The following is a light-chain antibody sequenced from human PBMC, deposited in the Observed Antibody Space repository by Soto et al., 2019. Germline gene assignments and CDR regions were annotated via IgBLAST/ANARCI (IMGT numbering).Light chain of an antibody. CDR2: EVN. J-gene: IGLJ2*01. CDR3: CSYAGSSSVL. V-gene: IGLV2-23*02. CDR1: SSDVGSYNL. Sequence: QSALTQPASVSGSPGQSITISCTGTSSDVGSYNLVSWYQRRPGKAPQLMIYEVNKRPSGVSDRFSGSKSGNTASLTVSGLQAEDEAAYYCCSYAGSSSVLFGGGTKLTVL.